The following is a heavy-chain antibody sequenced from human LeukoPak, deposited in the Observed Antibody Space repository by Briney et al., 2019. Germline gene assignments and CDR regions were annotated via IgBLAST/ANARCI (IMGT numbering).Heavy chain of an antibody. Sequence: GGSLRLSCAASGFTFSSYSMNWVRQAPGKGLEWVSSISSSSSYIYYADSVKGRFTISRDNAKNSLYLQMNSLGAEDTAVYYCARQFDYGGNLPPDYWGQGTLVTVSS. D-gene: IGHD4-23*01. CDR3: ARQFDYGGNLPPDY. CDR2: ISSSSSYI. V-gene: IGHV3-21*01. J-gene: IGHJ4*02. CDR1: GFTFSSYS.